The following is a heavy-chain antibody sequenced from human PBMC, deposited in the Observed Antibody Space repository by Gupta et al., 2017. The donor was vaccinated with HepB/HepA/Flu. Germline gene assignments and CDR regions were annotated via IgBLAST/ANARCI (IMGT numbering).Heavy chain of an antibody. CDR2: DK. V-gene: IGHV2-5*01. Sequence: DKRYSPSLKSRLTITKATSKNQVVLTMTNMDPVDTATYYCAHGGGGVILTEFDYWGQGTLVTVSS. D-gene: IGHD3-16*01. CDR3: AHGGGGVILTEFDY. J-gene: IGHJ4*02.